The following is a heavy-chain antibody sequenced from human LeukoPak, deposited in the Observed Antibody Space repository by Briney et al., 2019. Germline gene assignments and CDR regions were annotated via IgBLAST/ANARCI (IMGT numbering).Heavy chain of an antibody. J-gene: IGHJ4*02. Sequence: FETLSLTCTVYGGSFGTYYWNWIRQPPGKGLEWIGEISHSGRANYSPSLKSRVTMSVDTSKNQFSLNLTSVTAADTAVYYCARVGCGSASCYRGDYWGQGTLVTVSS. D-gene: IGHD2-2*02. CDR3: ARVGCGSASCYRGDY. V-gene: IGHV4-34*01. CDR2: ISHSGRA. CDR1: GGSFGTYY.